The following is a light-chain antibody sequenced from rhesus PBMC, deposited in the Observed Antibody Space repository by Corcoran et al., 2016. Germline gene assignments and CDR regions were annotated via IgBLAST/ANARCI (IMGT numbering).Light chain of an antibody. Sequence: DIQMTQSPSSLSASVADRVTITCRASQGISIYLSWYQQKPGKTPKRLIYGASRLDSGVSSRFSGTGSGTEFTLTIGSLQPEDFATYYCLQSNRKPFTFGPGTKLDIK. CDR1: QGISIY. J-gene: IGKJ3*01. CDR3: LQSNRKPFT. CDR2: GAS. V-gene: IGKV1-36*01.